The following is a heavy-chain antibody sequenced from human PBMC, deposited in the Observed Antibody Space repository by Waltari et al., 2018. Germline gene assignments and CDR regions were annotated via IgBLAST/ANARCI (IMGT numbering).Heavy chain of an antibody. CDR2: IYYSGST. D-gene: IGHD6-19*01. J-gene: IGHJ4*02. Sequence: QLQLQESGPGLVKPSETLSLTCTVSGGSISSSSYYWGWIPQPPGKGLEWIGSIYYSGSTYYNTSRKSRVTISIDTSKNQVSLKLSSVTAADTAVYYCARRDSSGLDYWGQGTLVTVSS. CDR1: GGSISSSSYY. CDR3: ARRDSSGLDY. V-gene: IGHV4-39*07.